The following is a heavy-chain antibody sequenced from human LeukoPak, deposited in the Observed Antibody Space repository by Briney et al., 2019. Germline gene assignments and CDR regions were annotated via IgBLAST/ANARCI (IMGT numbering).Heavy chain of an antibody. CDR2: INHSGST. CDR3: ARQEIAAAGTNWFDP. D-gene: IGHD6-13*01. Sequence: SETLSLTCAVYGGSFSGYYWSWIRQPPGKGLEWIGEINHSGSTNYNPSLKSRVTISVDTSKNQFSLKLSSVTAADTAVYYCARQEIAAAGTNWFDPWGQGTLVTVSS. J-gene: IGHJ5*02. CDR1: GGSFSGYY. V-gene: IGHV4-34*01.